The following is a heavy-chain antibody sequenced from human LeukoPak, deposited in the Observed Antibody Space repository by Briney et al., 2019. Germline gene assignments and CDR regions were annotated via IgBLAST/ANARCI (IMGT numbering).Heavy chain of an antibody. CDR3: TRGAVTIFGVVLNLDV. V-gene: IGHV1-8*03. D-gene: IGHD3-3*01. J-gene: IGHJ6*04. CDR2: INPNSGNT. CDR1: GYTFTSYD. Sequence: GASVKVSCKASGYTFTSYDINWVRQATGQGLEWMGWINPNSGNTGYAQKFQGRVTITRNTSISTAYMELSSLRSEDTAVYYCTRGAVTIFGVVLNLDVWGKGTTVTVSS.